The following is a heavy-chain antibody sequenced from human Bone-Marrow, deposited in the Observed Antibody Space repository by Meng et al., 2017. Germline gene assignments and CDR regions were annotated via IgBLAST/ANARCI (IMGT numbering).Heavy chain of an antibody. CDR3: AHRHGGYCSSTSCYPWFDP. Sequence: SGPTLVKPTQTLTLTCTFSGFSLSTSGVGVGWIRQPPGKALEWLALIYWDDDKRYSPSLKSRLTITKDTSKNQVVLTMTNMDPVDTAIYYRAHRHGGYCSSTSCYPWFDPWGQGTLVTVSS. V-gene: IGHV2-5*02. D-gene: IGHD2-2*01. J-gene: IGHJ5*02. CDR2: IYWDDDK. CDR1: GFSLSTSGVG.